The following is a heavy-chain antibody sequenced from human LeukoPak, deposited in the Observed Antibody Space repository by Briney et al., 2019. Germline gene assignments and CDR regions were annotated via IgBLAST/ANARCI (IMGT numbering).Heavy chain of an antibody. D-gene: IGHD3-10*01. Sequence: PGGSLRLSCAASGFIFSSYAMSWVRQAPGKGLEWVSAISGSGGSTYHADSVKGRFTISRDNSKNTLYLQMNSLRAEDTAVYYCAKDPTPYYYGSGSYYPQYNWFGPWGQGTLVTVSS. CDR2: ISGSGGST. CDR1: GFIFSSYA. CDR3: AKDPTPYYYGSGSYYPQYNWFGP. V-gene: IGHV3-23*01. J-gene: IGHJ5*02.